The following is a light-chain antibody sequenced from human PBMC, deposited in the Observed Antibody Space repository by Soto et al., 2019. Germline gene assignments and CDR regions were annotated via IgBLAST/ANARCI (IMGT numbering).Light chain of an antibody. Sequence: QSVLTQPASVSGSPGPSITISCTGTSSDVGGYNSVSWYQQHPGKAPKLILYDVTDRPSGVSYRFSGSKSGNTASLTISGLQAADEADYFCSSFTSSMTNVFGSGTKLTVL. V-gene: IGLV2-14*01. J-gene: IGLJ6*01. CDR3: SSFTSSMTNV. CDR1: SSDVGGYNS. CDR2: DVT.